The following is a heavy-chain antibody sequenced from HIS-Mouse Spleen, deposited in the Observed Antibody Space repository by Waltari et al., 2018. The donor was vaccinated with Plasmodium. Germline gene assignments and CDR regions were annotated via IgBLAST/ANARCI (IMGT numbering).Heavy chain of an antibody. CDR3: AWCSSGWYYFDY. CDR1: GFTVISNY. D-gene: IGHD6-19*01. Sequence: EVQLVETGGGLIQPGGSLRLSCADSGFTVISNYLTCVRQAPGKGVCGGAVIDSDGRTYYADSVKGRLTIARDNSKNTRYLQMNSLRAEDTAVYYCAWCSSGWYYFDYWGQGTLVTVSS. V-gene: IGHV3-53*02. J-gene: IGHJ4*02. CDR2: IDSDGRT.